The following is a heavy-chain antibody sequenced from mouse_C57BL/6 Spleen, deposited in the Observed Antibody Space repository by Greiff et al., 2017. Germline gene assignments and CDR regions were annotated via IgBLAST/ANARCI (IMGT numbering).Heavy chain of an antibody. D-gene: IGHD1-2*01. CDR3: ARGYGYPAWFAY. V-gene: IGHV1-39*01. CDR2: INPNYGTT. Sequence: VHVKQSGPELVKPGASVKISCKASGYSFTDYNMNWVKQSNGKSLEWIGVINPNYGTTSYNQKFKGKATLTVDQSSSTAYMQLNSLTSEDSAVYYCARGYGYPAWFAYWGQGTLVTVSA. CDR1: GYSFTDYN. J-gene: IGHJ3*01.